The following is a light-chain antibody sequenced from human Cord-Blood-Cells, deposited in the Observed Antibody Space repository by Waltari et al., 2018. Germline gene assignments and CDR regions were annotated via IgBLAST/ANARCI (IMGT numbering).Light chain of an antibody. CDR1: SSTIGSNY. Sequence: QSVLTQPPSASGTPGQRVTFSCSGSSSTIGSNYVPLYQQLPGTAPKLLIYRNNQRPSRVPDRFSGSKSGTSASLAISGLRSEDEADYYCAAWDDSLSGYVFGTGTKVTVL. CDR3: AAWDDSLSGYV. CDR2: RNN. V-gene: IGLV1-47*01. J-gene: IGLJ1*01.